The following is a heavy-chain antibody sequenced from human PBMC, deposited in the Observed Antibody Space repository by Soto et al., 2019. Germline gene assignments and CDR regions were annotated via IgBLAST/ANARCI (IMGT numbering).Heavy chain of an antibody. Sequence: SETLSLTCTVSGGSISSGDYYWNWIRQHPEKGLEWNGSIHHRGNTYYSPSLESRISISIDTSKNQFSLRLSSVTAADTAVYYCAREGGSYDSGGFLIRGAFDVWGQGTTVTVSS. J-gene: IGHJ3*01. D-gene: IGHD3-22*01. V-gene: IGHV4-31*03. CDR2: IHHRGNT. CDR1: GGSISSGDYY. CDR3: AREGGSYDSGGFLIRGAFDV.